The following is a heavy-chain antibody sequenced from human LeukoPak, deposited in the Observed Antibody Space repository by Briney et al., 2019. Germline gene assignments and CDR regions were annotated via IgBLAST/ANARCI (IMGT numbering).Heavy chain of an antibody. CDR3: AKDSKAVVRGS. CDR2: ISGSGGST. V-gene: IGHV3-23*01. D-gene: IGHD3-10*01. J-gene: IGHJ5*02. CDR1: GFTFSSYA. Sequence: GGSLRLSCAASGFTFSSYAMSWVRQAPGKGLEWVSAISGSGGSTYYTDSVKGRFTISRDNSKNTLYLQMNSLRAEDTAVYYCAKDSKAVVRGSWGQGTLVTVSS.